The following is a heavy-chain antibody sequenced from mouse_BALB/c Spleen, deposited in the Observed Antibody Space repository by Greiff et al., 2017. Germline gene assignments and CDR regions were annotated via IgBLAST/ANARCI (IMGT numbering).Heavy chain of an antibody. CDR2: ISYSGST. CDR3: ARWGSSYAYAMDY. CDR1: GYSITSDYA. V-gene: IGHV3-2*02. J-gene: IGHJ4*01. Sequence: DVKLVESGPGLVKPSQSLSLTCTVTGYSITSDYAWYWIRQFPGNKLEWMGYISYSGSTSYNPSLKSRISITRDTSKNQFFLQLNSVTTEDTATYYCARWGSSYAYAMDYWGQGTSVTVSS. D-gene: IGHD1-1*01.